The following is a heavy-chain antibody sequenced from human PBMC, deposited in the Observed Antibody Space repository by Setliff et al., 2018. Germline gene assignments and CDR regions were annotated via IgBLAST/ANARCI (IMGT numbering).Heavy chain of an antibody. CDR3: AKGGTYRYFDF. J-gene: IGHJ4*02. D-gene: IGHD1-1*01. Sequence: PSETLSLTCTVSGGPFSGASIWSWIRQPPGKGLGFIGYVYHSGTAKYDPSLESRAIMSVDASKNEISLKLKSVTAADTVVYYCAKGGTYRYFDFWGQGALVTVSS. V-gene: IGHV4-59*01. CDR1: GGPFSGAS. CDR2: VYHSGTA.